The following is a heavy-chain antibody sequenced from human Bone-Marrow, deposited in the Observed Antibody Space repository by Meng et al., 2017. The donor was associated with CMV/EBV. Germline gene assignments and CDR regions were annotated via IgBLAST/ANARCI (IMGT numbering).Heavy chain of an antibody. V-gene: IGHV3-11*01. CDR2: ISSSGSTI. D-gene: IGHD3-10*01. Sequence: GESLKISCAASGFTFSDYYMSWIRQAPGKGLEWVSYISSSGSTIYYADSVKGRFTISRDNSKNTLYLQMNSLRAEDTAVYYCAKETRGSIDYWGQGKLVTVSS. CDR3: AKETRGSIDY. J-gene: IGHJ4*02. CDR1: GFTFSDYY.